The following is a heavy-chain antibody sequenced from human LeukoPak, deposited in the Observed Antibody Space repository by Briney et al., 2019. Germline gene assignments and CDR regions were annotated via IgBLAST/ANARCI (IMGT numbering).Heavy chain of an antibody. CDR1: GFTFSSYA. J-gene: IGHJ4*02. D-gene: IGHD3-9*01. CDR3: ARDLGLTGYYATFDY. V-gene: IGHV3-30-3*01. CDR2: ISYDGSNK. Sequence: GRSLRLSCAASGFTFSSYAMHWVRQAPGKGLEWVAVISYDGSNKYYADSVKGRFTISRDNSKNTLYLQMNSLRDEDTAVYYCARDLGLTGYYATFDYWGQGTLVTVSS.